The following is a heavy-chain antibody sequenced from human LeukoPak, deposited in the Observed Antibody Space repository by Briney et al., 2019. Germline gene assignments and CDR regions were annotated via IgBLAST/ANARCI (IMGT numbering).Heavy chain of an antibody. D-gene: IGHD6-13*01. CDR1: GGSISSYY. CDR2: IYYSGST. J-gene: IGHJ4*02. CDR3: ARVRIAAAGKKYYFDY. V-gene: IGHV4-59*01. Sequence: SETLSLTCTVSGGSISSYYWSWIRQPPGKGLEWIGYIYYSGSTNYNPSLKSRVTISVDTSKNQFSLKLSSVTAADTAVYYCARVRIAAAGKKYYFDYWGQGTLVTVSS.